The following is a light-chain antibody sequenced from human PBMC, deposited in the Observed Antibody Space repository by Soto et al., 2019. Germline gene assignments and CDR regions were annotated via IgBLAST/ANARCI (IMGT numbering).Light chain of an antibody. CDR1: QTISSN. V-gene: IGKV3-15*01. CDR3: HQYNNWLALT. CDR2: DAS. J-gene: IGKJ4*01. Sequence: EILMTQSPATLSVSPGERATLSCRASQTISSNLAWYQQKPGQAPRLLIYDASTRAAGVPVRFRGSGSGAEFTLTISSLQSEDSALYYCHQYNNWLALTFGGGTKVDIK.